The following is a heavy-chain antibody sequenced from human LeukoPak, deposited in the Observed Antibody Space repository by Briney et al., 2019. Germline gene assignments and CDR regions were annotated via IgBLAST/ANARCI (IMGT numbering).Heavy chain of an antibody. CDR2: INHSGST. D-gene: IGHD3-16*02. Sequence: SETLSLTCTVSGGSISSSSYYWGWIRQPPGKGLEWIGEINHSGSTNYNPSLKSRVTISVDTSKNQFSLKLSSVTAADTAVYYCARGSDYVWGSYRQPRMIGLGYWGQGTLVTVSS. CDR3: ARGSDYVWGSYRQPRMIGLGY. J-gene: IGHJ4*02. CDR1: GGSISSSSYY. V-gene: IGHV4-39*07.